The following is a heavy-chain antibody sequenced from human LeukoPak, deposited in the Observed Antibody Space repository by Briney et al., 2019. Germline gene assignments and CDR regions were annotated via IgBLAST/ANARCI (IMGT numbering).Heavy chain of an antibody. D-gene: IGHD3-3*01. Sequence: ASMKVSCKASGGTFSSYAIGWVRQAPGQGLEWMGRIIPIFGTANYAQKFQGRVTITTDESTSTAYMELSSLRSEDTAVYYCATEPTIYDFWSGSMYYFDYWGQGTLVTVSS. CDR3: ATEPTIYDFWSGSMYYFDY. CDR2: IIPIFGTA. J-gene: IGHJ4*02. V-gene: IGHV1-69*05. CDR1: GGTFSSYA.